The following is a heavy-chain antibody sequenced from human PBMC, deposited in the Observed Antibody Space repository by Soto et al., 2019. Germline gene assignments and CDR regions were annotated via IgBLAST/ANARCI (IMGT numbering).Heavy chain of an antibody. Sequence: GGSLRLSCAASGFTFSSYAMHWVRQASGKGLEWVAVISYDGSNKYYADSVKGRFTISRDNSKNTLYLQMNSLRAEDTAVYYCARDPGGYLGGLDYWGQGTLVTVSS. J-gene: IGHJ4*02. CDR2: ISYDGSNK. V-gene: IGHV3-30-3*01. CDR3: ARDPGGYLGGLDY. D-gene: IGHD3-22*01. CDR1: GFTFSSYA.